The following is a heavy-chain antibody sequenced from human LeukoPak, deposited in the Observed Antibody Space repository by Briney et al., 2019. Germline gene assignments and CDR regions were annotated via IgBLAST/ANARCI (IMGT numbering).Heavy chain of an antibody. V-gene: IGHV1-18*01. CDR2: ISAYNGNT. CDR1: GYIFTSYG. J-gene: IGHJ4*02. Sequence: ASVKVPCKASGYIFTSYGVSWVRQAPGQGLEWMGWISAYNGNTNYPQKLQGRVAMTTDTSTNTAYMELRSLTSDDTAVYYCARDSPYSSSSLGFDYWGRGTLVTVSS. CDR3: ARDSPYSSSSLGFDY. D-gene: IGHD6-13*01.